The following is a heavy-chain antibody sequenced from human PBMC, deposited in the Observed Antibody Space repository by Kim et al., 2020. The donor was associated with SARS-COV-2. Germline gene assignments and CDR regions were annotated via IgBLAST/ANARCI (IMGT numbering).Heavy chain of an antibody. CDR3: ARRDTTVANPSSFDY. CDR2: IYYSGST. D-gene: IGHD4-17*01. V-gene: IGHV4-39*01. J-gene: IGHJ4*01. Sequence: SETLSLTCTISGGSISSSSYYWGWIRQPPGKGLEWIGSIYYSGSTYYNPSLKSRVTISVDTSKNQFSLKLSSVTAADTAVYYCARRDTTVANPSSFDYWG. CDR1: GGSISSSSYY.